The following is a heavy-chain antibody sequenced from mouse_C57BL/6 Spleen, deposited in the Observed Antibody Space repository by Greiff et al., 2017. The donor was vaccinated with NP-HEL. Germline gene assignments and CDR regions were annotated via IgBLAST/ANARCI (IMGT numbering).Heavy chain of an antibody. CDR1: GYTFTDYN. Sequence: EVQLQQSGPELVKPGASVKIPCKASGYTFTDYNMDWVKQSHGKSLEWIGDINPNNGGTIYNQKFKGKATLTVDKSSSTAYMELRSLTSEDTAVYYCARLGIGDSSYWYFDVWGTGTTVTVSS. V-gene: IGHV1-18*01. CDR3: ARLGIGDSSYWYFDV. J-gene: IGHJ1*03. D-gene: IGHD3-1*01. CDR2: INPNNGGT.